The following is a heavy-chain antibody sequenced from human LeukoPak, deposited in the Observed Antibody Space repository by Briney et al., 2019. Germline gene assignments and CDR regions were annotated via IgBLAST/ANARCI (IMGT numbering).Heavy chain of an antibody. CDR2: INPTGGST. V-gene: IGHV1-46*01. Sequence: ASVKVSCTASGYTLPSYFMHWVRQAPGQGLEWMGIINPTGGSTTYAQKFQGRVTMTRDTSTSTVYMELSSLRSDDTAVYYCARTAARRFDYWGQGTLVTVSS. CDR3: ARTAARRFDY. D-gene: IGHD6-6*01. CDR1: GYTLPSYF. J-gene: IGHJ4*02.